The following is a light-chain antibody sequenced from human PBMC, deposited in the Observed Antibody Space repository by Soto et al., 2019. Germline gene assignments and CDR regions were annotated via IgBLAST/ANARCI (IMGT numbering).Light chain of an antibody. V-gene: IGLV1-40*01. J-gene: IGLJ2*01. CDR3: PSYDNNLSGSL. Sequence: QSVLTQPPSVSGAPGQMVTISCTGSYSNIGAGYDVHWYQQLPGTAPKLLIYGNSNRPSGVPDRFSGSKSGTSASLAITGFQAEDEADYYCPSYDNNLSGSLFGVGTYLTFL. CDR2: GNS. CDR1: YSNIGAGYD.